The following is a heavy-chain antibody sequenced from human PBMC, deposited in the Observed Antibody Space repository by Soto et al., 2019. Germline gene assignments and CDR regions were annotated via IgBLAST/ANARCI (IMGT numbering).Heavy chain of an antibody. V-gene: IGHV3-23*01. CDR1: GFTFSSYA. J-gene: IGHJ4*02. D-gene: IGHD4-4*01. CDR3: AKAYDYSYRYYFDY. Sequence: EVQLLESGGGLVQPGGSLRLCCAASGFTFSSYAMSWVRQAPGKGLEWVSAISGSGGSTYYADSVKGRFTISRDNSKNTLYLHMNSLRAEDTAVYYCAKAYDYSYRYYFDYWGQGTLVTVSS. CDR2: ISGSGGST.